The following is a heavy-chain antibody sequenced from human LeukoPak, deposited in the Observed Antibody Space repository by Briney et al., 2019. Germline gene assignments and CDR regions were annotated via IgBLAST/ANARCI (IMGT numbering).Heavy chain of an antibody. J-gene: IGHJ4*02. CDR3: AKDTKYCSSITCSGDY. CDR1: GFTFSRFA. CDR2: ISYDGSNK. D-gene: IGHD2-2*01. V-gene: IGHV3-30*18. Sequence: GGSLRLSCEASGFTFSRFAMMWVRQAPGKGLEWVAVISYDGSNKYYADSVKGRFTISRDNSKNTLYLQLNSLRAEDTAVYYCAKDTKYCSSITCSGDYWGQGTLVTVSS.